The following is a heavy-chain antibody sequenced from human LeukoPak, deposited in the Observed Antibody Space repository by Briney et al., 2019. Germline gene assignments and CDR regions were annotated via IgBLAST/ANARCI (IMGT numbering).Heavy chain of an antibody. CDR1: GGSISSYY. CDR2: IYYSGST. V-gene: IGHV4-59*01. CDR3: ARRGRITIFGVEPTNWFDP. J-gene: IGHJ5*02. Sequence: SETLSLTCTVSGGSISSYYWSWIRQPPGKGLEWIGYIYYSGSTNYNPSLKSRVTISVDTSKNTFSLKLSSVTAADTAVYYCARRGRITIFGVEPTNWFDPWGQGTLVTVSS. D-gene: IGHD3-3*01.